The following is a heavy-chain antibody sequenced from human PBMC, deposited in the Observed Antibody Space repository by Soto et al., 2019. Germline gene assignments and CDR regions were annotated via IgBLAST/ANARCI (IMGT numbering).Heavy chain of an antibody. D-gene: IGHD1-26*01. Sequence: QVQLVQSGAEVKKPGSAVKVSCKASGGTFSSYAISWVRQAPGQGLEWMGGIIPIFGTANYAQKFQGRVTITADKSTSTAYMELSSLRSEDTAVYYCARNIVGATRGAFDIWGQGTMLTVSS. CDR2: IIPIFGTA. CDR1: GGTFSSYA. CDR3: ARNIVGATRGAFDI. J-gene: IGHJ3*02. V-gene: IGHV1-69*06.